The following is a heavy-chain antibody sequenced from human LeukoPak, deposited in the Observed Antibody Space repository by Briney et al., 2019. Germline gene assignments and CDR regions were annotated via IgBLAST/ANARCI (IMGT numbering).Heavy chain of an antibody. CDR3: ETEGGGSCYPSLVGFDY. Sequence: ASVKVSCKVSGYTLTELSMHSVRQAPGKGLEGMGGFDPADGETIYAQKFQGRVTMTEDTSTDTAYMALSSVRSEDTGVYYCETEGGGSCYPSLVGFDYWGWGTGVTVSA. V-gene: IGHV1-24*01. CDR2: FDPADGET. J-gene: IGHJ4*02. CDR1: GYTLTELS. D-gene: IGHD2-15*01.